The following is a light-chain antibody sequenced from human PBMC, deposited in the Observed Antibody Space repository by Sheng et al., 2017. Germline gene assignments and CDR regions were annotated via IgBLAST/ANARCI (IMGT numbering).Light chain of an antibody. CDR1: QSVSIY. J-gene: IGKJ4*01. Sequence: EIVLTQSPATLSLSPGERATLSCRASQSVSIYLAWYQQKPGQAPRLLIYDASNRATGIPARFSGSGSGTDFALTISSLEPEDFAVYYCHQRYYWPLTFGGGTKVEIK. CDR3: HQRYYWPLT. CDR2: DAS. V-gene: IGKV3-11*01.